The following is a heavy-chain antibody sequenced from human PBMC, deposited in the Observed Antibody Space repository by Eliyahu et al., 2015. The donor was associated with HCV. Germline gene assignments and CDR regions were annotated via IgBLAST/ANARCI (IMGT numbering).Heavy chain of an antibody. CDR3: ARPRRDDSSGYYYTAAEYFQH. J-gene: IGHJ1*01. CDR1: GFTFXSXS. D-gene: IGHD3-22*01. CDR2: ISSSSSYI. Sequence: EVQLVESGGGLVKPGGSLRLXCAASGFTFXSXSMXWVRQAPGKGLEWVSSISSSSSYIYYADSVKGRFTISRDNAKNSLYLQMNSLRAEDTAVYYCARPRRDDSSGYYYTAAEYFQHWGQGTLVTVSS. V-gene: IGHV3-21*01.